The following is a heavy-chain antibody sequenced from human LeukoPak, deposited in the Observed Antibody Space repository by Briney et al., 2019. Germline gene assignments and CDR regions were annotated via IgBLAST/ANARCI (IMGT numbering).Heavy chain of an antibody. D-gene: IGHD1-26*01. Sequence: SETLSLTCAVYGGSFSNYYWSWIRQPPGKGLEWIGEINHSGSTNYNPSLKSRVTISVDTSKNQFSLKLTSVTAADTAMYYCARDSPPYSGSYYNGMDVWGQGTTVTVSS. J-gene: IGHJ6*02. CDR1: GGSFSNYY. CDR3: ARDSPPYSGSYYNGMDV. CDR2: INHSGST. V-gene: IGHV4-34*01.